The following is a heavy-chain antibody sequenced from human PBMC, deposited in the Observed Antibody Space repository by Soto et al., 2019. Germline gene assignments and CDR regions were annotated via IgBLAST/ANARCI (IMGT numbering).Heavy chain of an antibody. J-gene: IGHJ3*02. CDR1: GVSISSYY. CDR3: ARVRVPSGVDFWSGYYTGMGAFDI. D-gene: IGHD3-3*01. Sequence: SSETLSLTCTVSGVSISSYYWSWIRQPPGKGLEWIGYIYYSGSTNYNPSLKSRVTISVDTSKNQFSLKLSSVTAADTAVYYCARVRVPSGVDFWSGYYTGMGAFDIWGQGTMVTVSS. CDR2: IYYSGST. V-gene: IGHV4-59*01.